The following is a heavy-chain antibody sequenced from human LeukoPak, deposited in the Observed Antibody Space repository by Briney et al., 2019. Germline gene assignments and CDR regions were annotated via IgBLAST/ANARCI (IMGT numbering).Heavy chain of an antibody. V-gene: IGHV3-48*01. D-gene: IGHD1-7*01. Sequence: GGSQRLPCAASGFSFSIYTMNWVRQAPGKGLEWVSYISSTSSITYYADSVQGRFTISRDNAENSLYLQMNSLRAEDTAVYYCARGDNWNYGIDYWGQGTLVTVSS. CDR2: ISSTSSIT. CDR1: GFSFSIYT. J-gene: IGHJ4*02. CDR3: ARGDNWNYGIDY.